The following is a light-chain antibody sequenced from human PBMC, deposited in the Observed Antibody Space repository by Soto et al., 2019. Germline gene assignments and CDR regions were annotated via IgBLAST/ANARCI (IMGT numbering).Light chain of an antibody. CDR3: MQALQTPPWT. CDR1: QSLLHSNGYNY. CDR2: LGS. Sequence: DIVMTQSPLSLPVSPGEPASISCRSSQSLLHSNGYNYLDWYLQKPGQSPQLLIYLGSNRASGVPDMFIGSGSGTDFTLKISRVEAEDVGVYYCMQALQTPPWTFGQGTQVEIK. V-gene: IGKV2-28*01. J-gene: IGKJ1*01.